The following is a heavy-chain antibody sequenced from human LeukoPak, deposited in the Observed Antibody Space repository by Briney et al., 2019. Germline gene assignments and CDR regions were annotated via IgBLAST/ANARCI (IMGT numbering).Heavy chain of an antibody. J-gene: IGHJ6*04. CDR1: GGTFSSYA. D-gene: IGHD6-19*01. Sequence: GASVKVSCKASGGTFSSYATSWVRQAPGQGLEWMGGIIPIFGTANYAQKFQGRVTITADESTSTAYMELSSLRSEDTAVYYCASGGIAVAASYYYYGMDVWGKGTTVTVSS. CDR3: ASGGIAVAASYYYYGMDV. V-gene: IGHV1-69*01. CDR2: IIPIFGTA.